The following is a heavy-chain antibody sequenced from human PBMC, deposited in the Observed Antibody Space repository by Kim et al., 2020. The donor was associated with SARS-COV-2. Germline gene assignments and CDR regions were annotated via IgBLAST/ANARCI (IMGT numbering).Heavy chain of an antibody. Sequence: GGSLRLSCAASGFTFSSYGMHWVRQAPGKGLEWVAVISYDGSNKYYADSVKGRFTISRDNSKNTLYLQMNSLRAEDTAVYYCAKEGIAVAFDYWGQGTL. D-gene: IGHD6-19*01. V-gene: IGHV3-30*18. J-gene: IGHJ4*02. CDR1: GFTFSSYG. CDR3: AKEGIAVAFDY. CDR2: ISYDGSNK.